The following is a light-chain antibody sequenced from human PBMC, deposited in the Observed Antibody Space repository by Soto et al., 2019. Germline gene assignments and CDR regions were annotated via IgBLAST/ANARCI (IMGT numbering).Light chain of an antibody. V-gene: IGKV3-15*01. J-gene: IGKJ1*01. CDR2: GAS. CDR3: QQYNNWLGT. CDR1: QSVSSN. Sequence: EIVLTQSPDTLSLSPGERATLSRRASQSVSSNLAWYQQKPGQAPRLLIYGASTRATGIPARFSGSGSGTEFTLTISSLQSEDFAVYYCQQYNNWLGTFGQGTKVDIK.